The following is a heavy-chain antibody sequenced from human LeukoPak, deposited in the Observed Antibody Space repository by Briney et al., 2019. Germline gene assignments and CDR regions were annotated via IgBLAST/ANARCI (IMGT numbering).Heavy chain of an antibody. J-gene: IGHJ4*02. CDR1: GFTFSSYG. CDR3: AKVREDYYDSSGPPDY. D-gene: IGHD3-22*01. V-gene: IGHV3-30*18. CDR2: ISYDGSNK. Sequence: PGGSLRLSCAASGFTFSSYGMHWVRQAPGKGLEWVAVISYDGSNKYYADSVKGRFTISRDNSKNTLYLQMNSLRAEDTAVYYCAKVREDYYDSSGPPDYWGQGTLVTVSS.